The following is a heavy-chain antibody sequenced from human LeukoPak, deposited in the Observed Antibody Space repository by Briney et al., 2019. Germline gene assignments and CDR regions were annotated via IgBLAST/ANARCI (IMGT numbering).Heavy chain of an antibody. CDR3: ARARGPYSGSYSCWFDP. CDR2: ISYDGSNK. J-gene: IGHJ5*02. Sequence: GGSLRLSCAASGSTLSSYAMHWVRQAPGKGLEWVAVISYDGSNKYYADSVKGRFTISRDNSKNTLYLQMNSLRAEDTAVYYCARARGPYSGSYSCWFDPWGQGTLVTVSS. CDR1: GSTLSSYA. D-gene: IGHD1-26*01. V-gene: IGHV3-30*01.